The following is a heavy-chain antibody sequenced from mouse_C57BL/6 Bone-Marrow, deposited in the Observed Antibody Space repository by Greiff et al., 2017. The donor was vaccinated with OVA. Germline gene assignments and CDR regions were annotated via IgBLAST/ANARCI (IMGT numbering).Heavy chain of an antibody. D-gene: IGHD4-1*01. CDR3: ARKLGLGWYFDV. J-gene: IGHJ1*03. CDR1: GYTFTDYN. Sequence: EVQLQESGPELVKPGASVKIPCKASGYTFTDYNMDWVKQSHGKSLEWIGYINPNNGGTIYNQKFKGKATLTVDKSSSTAYMELRSLTSEDTAVYYCARKLGLGWYFDVWGTGTTVTVSS. CDR2: INPNNGGT. V-gene: IGHV1-18*01.